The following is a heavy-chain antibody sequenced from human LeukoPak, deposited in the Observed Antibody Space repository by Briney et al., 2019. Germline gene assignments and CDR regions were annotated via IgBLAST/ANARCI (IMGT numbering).Heavy chain of an antibody. CDR1: GFTVSNNY. V-gene: IGHV3-66*01. CDR3: ARGSGIRGFDY. Sequence: PGGSLRLSCAASGFTVSNNYMTWVRQAPGKGLEWVSLIYSGGGTSYADSVKARFIISRDNSKNTLYLQMNSLRAEDTAVYYCARGSGIRGFDYWGQGTLVTVSS. J-gene: IGHJ4*02. CDR2: IYSGGGT. D-gene: IGHD3-10*01.